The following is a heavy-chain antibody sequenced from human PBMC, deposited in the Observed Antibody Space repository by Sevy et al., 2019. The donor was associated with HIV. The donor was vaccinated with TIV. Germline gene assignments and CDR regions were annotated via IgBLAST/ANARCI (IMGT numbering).Heavy chain of an antibody. D-gene: IGHD2-21*01. Sequence: GESLKISCEGSGYSFTTYWIGWVRQMPGKGLEWMGVIYPDDSDTRYNPSFPGQVTISADKSITTASLDWSSLKASDTAIYYCARLEQRHCNGAHCYPFDYWGQGTLVTVSS. CDR2: IYPDDSDT. CDR3: ARLEQRHCNGAHCYPFDY. V-gene: IGHV5-51*01. J-gene: IGHJ4*02. CDR1: GYSFTTYW.